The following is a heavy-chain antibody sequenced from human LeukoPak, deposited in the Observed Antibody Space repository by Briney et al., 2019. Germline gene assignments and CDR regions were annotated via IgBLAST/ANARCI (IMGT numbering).Heavy chain of an antibody. V-gene: IGHV4-61*02. J-gene: IGHJ4*02. CDR3: ARRGPYYDFWSGYYNRFDY. CDR1: GGSISSGSYY. Sequence: SETLSLTCTVSGGSISSGSYYWTWIRQPAGKGLEWIGRIYSSGSTNYNPSLKSRVTISLDTSKNQFSLKLSSVTAADTAVYYCARRGPYYDFWSGYYNRFDYWGQGTLVTVSS. CDR2: IYSSGST. D-gene: IGHD3-3*01.